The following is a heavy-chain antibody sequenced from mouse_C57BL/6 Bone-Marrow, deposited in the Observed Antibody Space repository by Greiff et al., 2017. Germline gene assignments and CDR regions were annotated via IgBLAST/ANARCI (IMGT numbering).Heavy chain of an antibody. J-gene: IGHJ3*01. D-gene: IGHD2-4*01. CDR2: ISSGGSYT. CDR1: GFTFSSYG. CDR3: ARDDYVLFAY. Sequence: EVQLQESGGDLVKPGGSLKLSCAASGFTFSSYGMSWVRQTPDKRLEWVATISSGGSYTYYPDSVKGRFTISRDNAKNTLYLQMSSLKSEDTAMYYCARDDYVLFAYWGQGTLVTVSA. V-gene: IGHV5-6*01.